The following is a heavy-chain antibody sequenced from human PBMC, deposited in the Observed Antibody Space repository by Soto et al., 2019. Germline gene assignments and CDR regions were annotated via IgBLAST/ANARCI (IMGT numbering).Heavy chain of an antibody. Sequence: GGSLRLSCTVSGFAFNNYGINWVRQAPGKGLEWVSSISKSDYTYYSDSVKGRFTISRDNAKNSVSLQMNTLRVEDTAVYYCAREDSIIIPAVSDFWGQGTLVTVPS. D-gene: IGHD2-2*01. CDR3: AREDSIIIPAVSDF. CDR1: GFAFNNYG. V-gene: IGHV3-21*06. J-gene: IGHJ4*02. CDR2: ISKSDYT.